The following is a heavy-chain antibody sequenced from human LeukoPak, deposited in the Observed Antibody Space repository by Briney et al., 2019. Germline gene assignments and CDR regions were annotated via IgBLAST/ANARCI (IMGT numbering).Heavy chain of an antibody. D-gene: IGHD5-18*01. CDR2: IIPIFGTA. Sequence: ASVKVSRKASGGTFSSYAISWVRQAPGQGLEWMGGIIPIFGTANYAQKFQGRVTITTDESTSTAYMELSSLRSEDTAVYYCARVVTTSYYMDVWGKGTTVTVSS. CDR1: GGTFSSYA. CDR3: ARVVTTSYYMDV. V-gene: IGHV1-69*05. J-gene: IGHJ6*03.